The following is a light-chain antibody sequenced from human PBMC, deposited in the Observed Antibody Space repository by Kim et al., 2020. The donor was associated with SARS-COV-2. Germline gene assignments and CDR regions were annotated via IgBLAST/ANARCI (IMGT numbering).Light chain of an antibody. CDR2: RNN. J-gene: IGLJ3*02. Sequence: GERVAISCSGSSSNIGSNYVYWYQQLPGTATKLLIYRNNQRPSGVPDRFSGSKSGTSASLAISGLRSEDEADYYCATWDDSLSGWVFGGGSKMTV. CDR3: ATWDDSLSGWV. V-gene: IGLV1-47*01. CDR1: SSNIGSNY.